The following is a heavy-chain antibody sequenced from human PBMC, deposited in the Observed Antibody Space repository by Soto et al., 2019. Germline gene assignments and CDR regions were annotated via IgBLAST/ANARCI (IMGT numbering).Heavy chain of an antibody. CDR1: GFTFSIYG. D-gene: IGHD3-16*01. Sequence: QVQLVESGGGVVQPGRSLRLSCAASGFTFSIYGMHWVRQAPGKGLERVAVISYDGSNKYYADSVKGRFTISRDNSKNTLYLQMNSLRAEDTAVYYCAKTRSYYGDYLGQVTLVTVSS. CDR2: ISYDGSNK. CDR3: AKTRSYYGDY. J-gene: IGHJ4*02. V-gene: IGHV3-30*18.